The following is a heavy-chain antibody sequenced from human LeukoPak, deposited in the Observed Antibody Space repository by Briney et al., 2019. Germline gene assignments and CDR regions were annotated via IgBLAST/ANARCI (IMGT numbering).Heavy chain of an antibody. CDR1: GFSFSSYS. CDR3: ARDEVSSWYY. Sequence: GGSLRLSCAASGFSFSSYSMNWVCQAPRKGLEWVSSISISSSYIYYADSVKGRFTISRDNAKNTLYMHKNSLRAADTAVYYCARDEVSSWYYWGQGTLVTVSS. J-gene: IGHJ4*02. D-gene: IGHD6-13*01. V-gene: IGHV3-21*01. CDR2: ISISSSYI.